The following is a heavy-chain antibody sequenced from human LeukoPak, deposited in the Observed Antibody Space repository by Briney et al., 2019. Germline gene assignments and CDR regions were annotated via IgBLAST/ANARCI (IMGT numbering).Heavy chain of an antibody. J-gene: IGHJ5*02. D-gene: IGHD1-7*01. V-gene: IGHV3-48*03. CDR1: GFTFSSYE. CDR3: ARGATDTTRWFDP. CDR2: ISSSGSTM. Sequence: GGSLRLSCAASGFTFSSYEMNWVRQAPGKGLEWVSYISSSGSTMYYADSVKGRFTISRDNAKNSLYLQMNGLRAEDTAAYYCARGATDTTRWFDPWGQGTLVTVSS.